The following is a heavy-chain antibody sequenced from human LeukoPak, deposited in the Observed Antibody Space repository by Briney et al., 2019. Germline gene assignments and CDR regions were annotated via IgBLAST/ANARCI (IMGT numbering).Heavy chain of an antibody. Sequence: PSETLSLTCTVSGGSISSYYWSWIRQPPGKGLEWVSGIGTSGSTYYADSVKGRFTISRDNSKDTLYLQMNSLRADDTAVYYCAGGDGSGIYYYYHYMDVWGKGTTVTVSS. V-gene: IGHV3-53*01. CDR1: GGSISSYY. CDR2: IGTSGST. J-gene: IGHJ6*03. CDR3: AGGDGSGIYYYYHYMDV. D-gene: IGHD3-10*01.